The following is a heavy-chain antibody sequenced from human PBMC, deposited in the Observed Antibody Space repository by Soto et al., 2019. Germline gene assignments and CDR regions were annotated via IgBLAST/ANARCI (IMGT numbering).Heavy chain of an antibody. V-gene: IGHV1-69*06. CDR2: ITPMFGTT. CDR3: AGGYYCSGGSCSQYFDY. D-gene: IGHD2-15*01. CDR1: GGTFSSYV. Sequence: VQLVQSGAEVKKSGSSVRVSCKASGGTFSSYVINWVRQAPGQGLEWMGAITPMFGTTNYAQKFQGRVTITADTDSTIAYMERSSLRSGDTAVYYCAGGYYCSGGSCSQYFDYWGQGTLVTVSS. J-gene: IGHJ4*02.